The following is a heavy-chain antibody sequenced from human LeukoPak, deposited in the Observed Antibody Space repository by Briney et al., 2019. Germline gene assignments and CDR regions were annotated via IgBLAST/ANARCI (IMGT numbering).Heavy chain of an antibody. Sequence: SETLSLTCTVSGGSISSYYWSWIRQPPEKGREWSGYIYYSGSTNYNPSLKSRVTISVDTSKNQFSLKLSSVTAADTAVYYCASSSTGWDYYDSSGYYAFDYWGQGTLVTVSS. J-gene: IGHJ4*02. CDR1: GGSISSYY. V-gene: IGHV4-59*08. CDR3: ASSSTGWDYYDSSGYYAFDY. D-gene: IGHD3-22*01. CDR2: IYYSGST.